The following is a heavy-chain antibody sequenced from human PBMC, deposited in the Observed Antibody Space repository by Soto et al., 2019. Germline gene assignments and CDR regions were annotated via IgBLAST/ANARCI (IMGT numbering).Heavy chain of an antibody. CDR1: GYTFTSYA. Sequence: EASVKVSCKASGYTFTSYAMHWVRQAPGQRLEWMGWINAGNGNTKYSQKFQGRVTITRDTSASTAYMELSSLRSEDTAVYYCARGVRATITVHRFDYWGQGTLVTVSS. D-gene: IGHD5-12*01. CDR3: ARGVRATITVHRFDY. V-gene: IGHV1-3*01. J-gene: IGHJ4*02. CDR2: INAGNGNT.